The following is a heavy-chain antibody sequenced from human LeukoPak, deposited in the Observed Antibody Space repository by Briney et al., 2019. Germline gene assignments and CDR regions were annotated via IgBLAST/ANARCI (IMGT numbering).Heavy chain of an antibody. CDR1: GSSINSHY. V-gene: IGHV4-59*11. CDR3: ATRPAGSTWYGVFDY. J-gene: IGHJ4*02. Sequence: WETLALTGRVSGSSINSHYWSGIRQPPGKGLGGIGYVFNCGNNNYNPSLKSPVTLSVDTSTDQFSLRLSSVTAADTAIYYCATRPAGSTWYGVFDYWSQGTLVTVSS. D-gene: IGHD6-13*01. CDR2: VFNCGNN.